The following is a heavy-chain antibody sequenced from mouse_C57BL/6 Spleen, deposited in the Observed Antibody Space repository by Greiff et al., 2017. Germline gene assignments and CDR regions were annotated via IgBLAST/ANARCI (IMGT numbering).Heavy chain of an antibody. J-gene: IGHJ2*01. D-gene: IGHD4-1*01. Sequence: EVQLVESEGGLVQPGSSMKLSCTASGFTFSDYYMAWVRQVPEKGLEWVANINYDGSSTYYLDSLKSRFIISRDNAKNILYLQMSSLKSEDTATYYCARNWDEEYFDYWGQGTTLTVSS. CDR3: ARNWDEEYFDY. CDR2: INYDGSST. CDR1: GFTFSDYY. V-gene: IGHV5-16*01.